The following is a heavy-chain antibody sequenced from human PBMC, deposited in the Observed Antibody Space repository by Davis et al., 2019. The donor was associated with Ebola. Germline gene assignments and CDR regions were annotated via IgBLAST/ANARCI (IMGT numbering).Heavy chain of an antibody. D-gene: IGHD6-25*01. CDR1: GFTFSSYA. J-gene: IGHJ4*02. Sequence: GESLKISCAASGFTFSSYAMSWVRQAPGKGLEWVSAISGSGGSTYYADSVKGRFTISRDNSKNTLYLQMNGLRAEDTAVYYCARGLAAAAWGQGTLVTVSS. V-gene: IGHV3-23*01. CDR2: ISGSGGST. CDR3: ARGLAAAA.